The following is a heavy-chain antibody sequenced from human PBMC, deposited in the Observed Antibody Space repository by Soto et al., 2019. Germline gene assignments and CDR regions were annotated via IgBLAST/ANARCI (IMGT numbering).Heavy chain of an antibody. D-gene: IGHD3-10*01. V-gene: IGHV4-34*01. CDR2: INHSGST. Sequence: ETLSLTCAVYGGSFSGYYWSWIRQPPGKGLEWIGEINHSGSTNYNPSLKSRVTISVDTSKNQFSLKLSSVTAADTAVYYCARGGLPYYYGSGSRRGMDVWGQGTRSPSP. J-gene: IGHJ6*02. CDR3: ARGGLPYYYGSGSRRGMDV. CDR1: GGSFSGYY.